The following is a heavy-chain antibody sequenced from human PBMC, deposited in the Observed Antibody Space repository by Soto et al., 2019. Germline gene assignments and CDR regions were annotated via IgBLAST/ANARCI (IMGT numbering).Heavy chain of an antibody. CDR3: ARGAPSSGYYFGGAFDI. D-gene: IGHD3-22*01. V-gene: IGHV3-30-3*01. CDR1: GFTFSSYA. Sequence: GGSLRLSCAASGFTFSSYAMHWVRQAPGKGLEWVAVISYDGSNKYYADSVKGRFTISRDNSKNTLYLQMNSLRAEDTAVYYCARGAPSSGYYFGGAFDIWGQGTMVTVSS. CDR2: ISYDGSNK. J-gene: IGHJ3*02.